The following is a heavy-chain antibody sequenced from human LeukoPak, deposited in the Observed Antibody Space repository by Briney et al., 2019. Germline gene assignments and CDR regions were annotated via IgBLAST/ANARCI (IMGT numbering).Heavy chain of an antibody. CDR3: AKYNWNFYFDY. V-gene: IGHV3-23*01. CDR2: ISGSGGST. J-gene: IGHJ4*02. D-gene: IGHD1-7*01. Sequence: PGGSLRLSCAASGFTFSSYAISWVRQAPGKGLEWVSTISGSGGSTYYTDSVKGRFTISRDDSKNTLYLQMNSLRAEDTAVYYCAKYNWNFYFDYWGQGTLVTVSS. CDR1: GFTFSSYA.